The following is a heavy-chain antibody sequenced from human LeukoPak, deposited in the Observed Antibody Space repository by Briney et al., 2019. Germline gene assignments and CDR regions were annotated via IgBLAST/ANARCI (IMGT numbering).Heavy chain of an antibody. CDR2: VYYSGST. Sequence: TSETLSLTCTVSGGSISSSSYYWGWIRQPPGKGLEWIGSVYYSGSTYYNPSLKSRVTISVDTSKNQFSLKLSSVTAADTAVYYCASRRGYYDSSGYYPFDYWGQGTLVTVSS. V-gene: IGHV4-39*07. D-gene: IGHD3-22*01. CDR1: GGSISSSSYY. CDR3: ASRRGYYDSSGYYPFDY. J-gene: IGHJ4*02.